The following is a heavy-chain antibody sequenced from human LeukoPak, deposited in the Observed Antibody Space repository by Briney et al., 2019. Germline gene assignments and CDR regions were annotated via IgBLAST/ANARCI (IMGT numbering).Heavy chain of an antibody. Sequence: ASVKVSCKASGYTFTSYYMHWVRQAPGQGLEWMGIINPSGGSTSYAQKFQGRVTMTRDTSTSTVYMELSSPRSEDTAVYYCARDFGNTAMVKFPVDYWGQGTLVTVSS. D-gene: IGHD5-18*01. CDR2: INPSGGST. V-gene: IGHV1-46*01. CDR3: ARDFGNTAMVKFPVDY. CDR1: GYTFTSYY. J-gene: IGHJ4*02.